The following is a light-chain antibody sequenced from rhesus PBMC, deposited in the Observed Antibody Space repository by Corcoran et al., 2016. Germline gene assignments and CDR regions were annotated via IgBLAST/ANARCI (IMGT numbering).Light chain of an antibody. V-gene: IGKV1-22*01. CDR3: QQYDSRPCT. CDR2: KAS. CDR1: QNINIW. Sequence: DIQMTQSPPSLSASVGDTVTITCRASQNINIWLAWYQQKPGKAPKLLFHKASSLQSGVPSRFSGRGSGTDVTLTISSLESEDFATYYCQQYDSRPCTFGPGTKLDIK. J-gene: IGKJ3*01.